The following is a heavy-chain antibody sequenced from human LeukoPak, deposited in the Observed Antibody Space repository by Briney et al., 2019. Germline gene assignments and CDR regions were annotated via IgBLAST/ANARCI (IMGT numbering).Heavy chain of an antibody. J-gene: IGHJ4*02. CDR2: IYYSGST. CDR3: ARDDYGDFFFDS. Sequence: PSETLSHTCTVSGGSISGSYWSWIRQPPGKGLEWIGNIYYSGSTNYNPSLKSRVTISVDTSKNQFSLRLSSVTAADTAVYYCARDDYGDFFFDSWGQGTLVTVSS. V-gene: IGHV4-59*01. D-gene: IGHD4-17*01. CDR1: GGSISGSY.